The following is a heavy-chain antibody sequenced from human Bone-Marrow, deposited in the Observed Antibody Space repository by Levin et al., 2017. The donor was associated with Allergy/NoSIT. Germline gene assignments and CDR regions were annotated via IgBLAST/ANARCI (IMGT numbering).Heavy chain of an antibody. D-gene: IGHD1-7*01. V-gene: IGHV1-69*13. CDR2: IIPIFGTA. J-gene: IGHJ6*02. CDR1: GGTFSSYA. CDR3: ARPRGSKLELLYGMDV. Sequence: ASVKVSCKASGGTFSSYAISWVRQAPGQGLEWMGGIIPIFGTANYAQKFQGRVTITADESTSTAYMELSSLRSEDTAVYYCARPRGSKLELLYGMDVWGQGTTVTVSS.